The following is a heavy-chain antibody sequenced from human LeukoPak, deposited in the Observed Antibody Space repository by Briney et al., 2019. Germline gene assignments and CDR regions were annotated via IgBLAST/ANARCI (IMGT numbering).Heavy chain of an antibody. D-gene: IGHD6-13*01. CDR1: GYTFTSYY. CDR2: INPSGGST. V-gene: IGHV1-46*01. CDR3: ARGMGYGSSRYYFDS. J-gene: IGHJ4*02. Sequence: GASVKVSCKASGYTFTSYYIHWVRQAPGQGLEWMGVINPSGGSTSYAQKFQGRVTMTRDMSTSTVYMELSSLKSEDTAVYSCARGMGYGSSRYYFDSWGQGTLVTVSS.